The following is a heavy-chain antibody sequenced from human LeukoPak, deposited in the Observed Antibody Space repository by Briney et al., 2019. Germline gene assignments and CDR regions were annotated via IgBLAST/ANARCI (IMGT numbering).Heavy chain of an antibody. J-gene: IGHJ4*02. CDR2: IYYSGST. CDR1: GGSISSSSYY. CDR3: ARDGVVPVRGFDY. V-gene: IGHV4-39*07. Sequence: NSSETLSLTCTVSGGSISSSSYYWGWIRQPPGKGLEWIGSIYYSGSTYYNPSLKSRVTISVDTSKNQFSLRLSSVTAADTAVYYYARDGVVPVRGFDYWGQGTLVTVSS. D-gene: IGHD2-2*01.